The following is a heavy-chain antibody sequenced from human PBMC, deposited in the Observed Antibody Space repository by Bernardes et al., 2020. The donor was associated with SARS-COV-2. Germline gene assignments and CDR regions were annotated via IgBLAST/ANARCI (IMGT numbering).Heavy chain of an antibody. CDR3: VRGPSDGHGRFEY. V-gene: IGHV3-74*01. CDR2: ISGDGSTT. J-gene: IGHJ4*02. D-gene: IGHD2-21*01. CDR1: GFTFSSYW. Sequence: GGSLRLSCTAPGFTFSSYWMHWVRQAPGKGLVWVSRISGDGSTTTYADSVKGRFTISRDNARNTLYLQMSSLRDEDTALYYCVRGPSDGHGRFEYWGQGTLGTVSS.